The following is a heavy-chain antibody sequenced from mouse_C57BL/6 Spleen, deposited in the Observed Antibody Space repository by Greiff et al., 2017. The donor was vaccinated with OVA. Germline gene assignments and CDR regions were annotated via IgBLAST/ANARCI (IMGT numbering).Heavy chain of an antibody. CDR1: GFTFSSYG. Sequence: EVKLVESGGDLVKPGGSLKLSCAASGFTFSSYGMSWVRQTPDKRLEWVATISSGGSYTYYPDSVKGRFTISRDNAKNTLYLQMSSLKSEDTAMYYCARGLGDYDDEDYFDYWGQGTTLTVSS. CDR2: ISSGGSYT. V-gene: IGHV5-6*02. J-gene: IGHJ2*01. D-gene: IGHD2-4*01. CDR3: ARGLGDYDDEDYFDY.